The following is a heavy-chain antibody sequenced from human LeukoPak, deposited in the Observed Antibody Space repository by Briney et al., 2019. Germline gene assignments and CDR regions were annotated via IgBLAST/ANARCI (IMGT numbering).Heavy chain of an antibody. Sequence: SETLSLTCAVYGGSFSGYYWSWIRQPPGKGLEWIGEINHSGSTNYNPSLKSRVTISVDTSKNQFSLKLSSVTAADTAVYYCARGRLGDSGYYDFWSGYLDYWGQGTLVTVSS. J-gene: IGHJ4*02. CDR1: GGSFSGYY. CDR2: INHSGST. D-gene: IGHD3-3*01. V-gene: IGHV4-34*01. CDR3: ARGRLGDSGYYDFWSGYLDY.